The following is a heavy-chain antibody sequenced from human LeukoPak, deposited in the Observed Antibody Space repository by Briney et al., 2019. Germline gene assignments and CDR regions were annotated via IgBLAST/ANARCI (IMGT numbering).Heavy chain of an antibody. J-gene: IGHJ3*02. CDR2: ISSSSRYI. V-gene: IGHV3-21*01. Sequence: GGSLRLSCSASGFTFSTYSMNWVRQAPGKGLEWVSSISSSSRYIYYADSVKGRFTISRDNAKNSLYLQMNSLRAEDTAVYFCAREREQWHAFDIWGQGTMVTVSS. CDR1: GFTFSTYS. D-gene: IGHD6-19*01. CDR3: AREREQWHAFDI.